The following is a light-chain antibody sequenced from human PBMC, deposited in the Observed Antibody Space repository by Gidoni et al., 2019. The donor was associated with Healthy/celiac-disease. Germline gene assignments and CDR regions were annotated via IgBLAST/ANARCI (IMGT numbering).Light chain of an antibody. CDR2: DAS. CDR1: QYISNY. J-gene: IGKJ4*01. V-gene: IGKV1-33*01. CDR3: QQYDNLPLT. Sequence: DIQMTQTPSSLAASVGDRVTITCQASQYISNYLNWDQQKPGAAPKLLLYDASNLETVVPSMFSGSGSGTDFTFTISSLHPEYIATYYCQQYDNLPLTFGGGTKVEIK.